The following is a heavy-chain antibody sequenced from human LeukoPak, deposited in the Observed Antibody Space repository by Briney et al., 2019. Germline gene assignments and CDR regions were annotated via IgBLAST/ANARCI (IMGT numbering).Heavy chain of an antibody. CDR1: GGSFSGYY. V-gene: IGHV4-34*01. CDR2: INHSGST. J-gene: IGHJ6*03. Sequence: SETLSLTCAVYGGSFSGYYWSWIRQPPGKGLEWIGEINHSGSTNYNPSLKSRVTISVDTSKNQFSLKLSSVTAADTAVYYCARGGRWLNYYYMDVWGKGTTVTVSS. CDR3: ARGGRWLNYYYMDV. D-gene: IGHD5-24*01.